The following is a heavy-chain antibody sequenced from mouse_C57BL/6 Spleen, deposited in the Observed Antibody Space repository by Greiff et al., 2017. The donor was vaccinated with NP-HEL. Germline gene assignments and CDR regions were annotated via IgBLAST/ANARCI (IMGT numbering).Heavy chain of an antibody. D-gene: IGHD1-1*01. CDR1: GYTFTSYD. V-gene: IGHV1-85*01. J-gene: IGHJ2*01. CDR3: ARGPDYYGSSYFDY. CDR2: IYPRDGST. Sequence: VQLQQSGPELVKPGASVKLSCKASGYTFTSYDINWVKQRPGQGLEWIGWIYPRDGSTTYNEKFKGQATLTVDTSSSTAYMELHSLTSEDSAVYFCARGPDYYGSSYFDYWGKGTLSQSPQ.